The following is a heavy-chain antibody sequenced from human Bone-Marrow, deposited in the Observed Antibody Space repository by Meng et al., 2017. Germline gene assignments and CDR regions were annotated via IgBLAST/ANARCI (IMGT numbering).Heavy chain of an antibody. V-gene: IGHV4-4*02. CDR2: IYHSGST. D-gene: IGHD6-19*01. Sequence: SETLSLTCTVSGGSISSSNWWSWVRQPPGKGLEWIGEIYHSGSTNYNPSLKSRVTISVDKSKNQFSLKLSSVTAADTAVYYCARDPVAGTHFDYWGQGTLVTVSS. J-gene: IGHJ4*02. CDR3: ARDPVAGTHFDY. CDR1: GGSISSSNW.